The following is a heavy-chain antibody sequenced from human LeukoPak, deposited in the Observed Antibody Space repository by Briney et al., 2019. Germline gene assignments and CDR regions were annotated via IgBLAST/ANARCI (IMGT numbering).Heavy chain of an antibody. CDR2: IKEDGSEK. D-gene: IGHD2-15*01. CDR3: ARDRGGRTGLDD. J-gene: IGHJ4*02. CDR1: GITFSRSW. Sequence: PRGSLRLSCAASGITFSRSWMSWVRQAPGKGLEWVAFIKEDGSEKYYVDSVKGRFTISRDNAENSLYLQMNSLRAEDTAVYYCARDRGGRTGLDDWGQGTLVTVSS. V-gene: IGHV3-7*04.